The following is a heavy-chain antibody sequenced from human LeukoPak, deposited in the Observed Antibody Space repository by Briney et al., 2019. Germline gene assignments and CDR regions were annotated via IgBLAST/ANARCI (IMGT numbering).Heavy chain of an antibody. CDR3: AKDSYYYDSSGYHY. CDR2: IRYDGSNK. J-gene: IGHJ4*02. CDR1: GFTFSSYG. D-gene: IGHD3-22*01. Sequence: GGSLRLSCAASGFTFSSYGMHWVRQAPGKGLEWVAFIRYDGSNKYYADSVKGRFTISRDNSKDTLYLQMNSLRAEDTAVYYCAKDSYYYDSSGYHYWGQGTLVTVSS. V-gene: IGHV3-30*02.